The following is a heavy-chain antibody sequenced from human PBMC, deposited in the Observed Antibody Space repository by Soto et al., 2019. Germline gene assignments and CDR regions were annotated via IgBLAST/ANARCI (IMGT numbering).Heavy chain of an antibody. J-gene: IGHJ4*02. D-gene: IGHD3-10*01. CDR2: VNPILSMS. Sequence: QVQLVQSGAAVKRPGSSVKVSCKASGDTFSFYSIKWVRQAPGLGLEWMGRVNPILSMSNYAQRFQGRVTMTADKSTSTAYMELSGLRSEDTAMYYCATSYGSGYRAFDYWGQGALVTVSS. CDR3: ATSYGSGYRAFDY. V-gene: IGHV1-69*04. CDR1: GDTFSFYS.